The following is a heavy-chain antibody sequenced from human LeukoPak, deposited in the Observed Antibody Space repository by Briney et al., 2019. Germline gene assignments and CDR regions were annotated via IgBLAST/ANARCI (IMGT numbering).Heavy chain of an antibody. V-gene: IGHV5-51*01. CDR2: IYPGDSDT. CDR1: GYSFTSYW. D-gene: IGHD3-3*01. Sequence: GESLKISCKGSGYSFTSYWIGWVRQMPGKGLEWMGIIYPGDSDTRYSPSFQGQVTISADKSISTAYPQWSSLKASDTAMYYCARQDDFVNGDPYYWGQGTLVTVSS. J-gene: IGHJ4*02. CDR3: ARQDDFVNGDPYY.